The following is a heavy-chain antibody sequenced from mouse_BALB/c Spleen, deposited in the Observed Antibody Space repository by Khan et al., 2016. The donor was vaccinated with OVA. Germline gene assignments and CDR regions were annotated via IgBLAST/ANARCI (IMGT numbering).Heavy chain of an antibody. V-gene: IGHV1-4*01. CDR1: GYTFTSYW. CDR3: ARRGLYGSFAY. CDR2: INPSTGYT. D-gene: IGHD1-1*02. J-gene: IGHJ3*01. Sequence: QVQLQQSGAELATPWASVKMSCKASGYTFTSYWMHWVKQRPGQGLEWLGYINPSTGYTEYNQKFTDKATLNTDKSSSTAYMQLSSLTSEESVVYYCARRGLYGSFAYWGQGTLVTVSA.